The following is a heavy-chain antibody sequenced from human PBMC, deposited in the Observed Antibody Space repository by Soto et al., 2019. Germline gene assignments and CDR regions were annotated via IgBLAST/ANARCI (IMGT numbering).Heavy chain of an antibody. CDR1: GFTFSSYS. V-gene: IGHV3-21*01. CDR3: ASSLLYYCSSTSCYPPFDY. Sequence: EVQLVESGGGLVKPGGSLRLSCAASGFTFSSYSMNWVRQAPGKGLEWVSSISSSSSYIYYADSVKGRFTISRDNAKNSLYLQMNRLRAEDTAVYYCASSLLYYCSSTSCYPPFDYWGQGTLVTVSS. D-gene: IGHD2-2*01. CDR2: ISSSSSYI. J-gene: IGHJ4*02.